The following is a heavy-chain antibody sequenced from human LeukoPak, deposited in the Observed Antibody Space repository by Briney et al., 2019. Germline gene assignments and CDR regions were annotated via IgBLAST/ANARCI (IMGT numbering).Heavy chain of an antibody. V-gene: IGHV3-23*01. Sequence: GGSLRLSCAASGFTFSSYAMHWVRHAPGKGLEWVSAISGSGGSTYYADSVKGRFTISRDNSKNTLYLQMNSLRAEDTAVYYCAKAWSYRPFDYWGQGTLVTVSS. CDR3: AKAWSYRPFDY. CDR2: ISGSGGST. D-gene: IGHD1-26*01. J-gene: IGHJ4*02. CDR1: GFTFSSYA.